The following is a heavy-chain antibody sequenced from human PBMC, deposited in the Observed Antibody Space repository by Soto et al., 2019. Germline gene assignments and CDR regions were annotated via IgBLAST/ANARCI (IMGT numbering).Heavy chain of an antibody. CDR2: ISFDVSNK. CDR3: ARDRTTVTVYFDY. J-gene: IGHJ4*02. Sequence: QLQLVESGGGVVQPGRSLRLSCAASGFTFSSYAMHWVRQAPGKGLEWVAVISFDVSNKYYADSVKGRFTISRDDSKKARYLLMNSLSAEDTAMDYCARDRTTVTVYFDYWGQGTLVTVSS. V-gene: IGHV3-30-3*01. D-gene: IGHD4-17*01. CDR1: GFTFSSYA.